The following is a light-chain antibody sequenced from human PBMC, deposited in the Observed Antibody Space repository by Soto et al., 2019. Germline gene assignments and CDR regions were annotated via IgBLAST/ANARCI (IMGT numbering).Light chain of an antibody. Sequence: QSVLTQPASVSGSPGQSITISCSGTNNDVGNYDYVSWYQQRPGKAPTVIIYEVTNRPSGVSDRFSGSKSGNTASLTISGLQADDEADYYCSSYTGSTTVIFGGGTKLTVL. V-gene: IGLV2-14*01. CDR2: EVT. CDR1: NNDVGNYDY. CDR3: SSYTGSTTVI. J-gene: IGLJ2*01.